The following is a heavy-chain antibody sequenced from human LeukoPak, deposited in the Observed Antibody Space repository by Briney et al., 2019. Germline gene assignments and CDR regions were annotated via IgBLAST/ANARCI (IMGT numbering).Heavy chain of an antibody. CDR1: GFTFSSYG. J-gene: IGHJ4*02. V-gene: IGHV3-33*01. D-gene: IGHD2-8*01. CDR3: ARDHGVRPSSIVLMVYAPDY. CDR2: IWYDGSNK. Sequence: QSGGSLRLSCAASGFTFSSYGMHWVRQAPGKGLEWVAVIWYDGSNKYYADSVKGRFTISRDNSKNTLYLQMNSLRAEDTAVYYCARDHGVRPSSIVLMVYAPDYWGQGTLVTVSS.